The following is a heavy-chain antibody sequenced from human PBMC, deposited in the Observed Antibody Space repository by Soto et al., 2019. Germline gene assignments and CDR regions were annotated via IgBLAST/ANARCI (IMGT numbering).Heavy chain of an antibody. CDR1: GGSISSGGYY. D-gene: IGHD6-19*01. CDR2: IYYSGNT. V-gene: IGHV4-31*03. Sequence: QVQLQESGPGLVKPSQTLSLTCTVSGGSISSGGYYWSWIRQHPGKGLEWIGYIYYSGNTYYNPSLKSRVTKSVNTCKNQFSLKLSSVTAADAAGYYCARGPGSGWYDYWGQGTLVTVSS. J-gene: IGHJ4*02. CDR3: ARGPGSGWYDY.